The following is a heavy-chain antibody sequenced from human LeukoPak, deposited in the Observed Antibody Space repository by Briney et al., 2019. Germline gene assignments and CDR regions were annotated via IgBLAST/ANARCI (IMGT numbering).Heavy chain of an antibody. CDR1: GFTFSDYY. V-gene: IGHV3-11*01. CDR2: ISSSGSTI. J-gene: IGHJ4*02. D-gene: IGHD3-22*01. CDR3: ARDYTYYYDSGGYLSY. Sequence: GGSLRLSCAASGFTFSDYYMSWFRQAPGKGLEWVSYISSSGSTIYYADSVKGRFTISRDNAKNSLYLQMNSLRAEDTAVYYCARDYTYYYDSGGYLSYWGQGTLVTVSS.